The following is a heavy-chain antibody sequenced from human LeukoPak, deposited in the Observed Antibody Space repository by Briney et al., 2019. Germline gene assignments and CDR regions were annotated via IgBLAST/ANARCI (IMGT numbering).Heavy chain of an antibody. CDR1: GFTFSSYS. CDR3: AKARQRAYYFDY. Sequence: GGSLRLSCAASGFTFSSYSMNWVRQAPGKGLEWVSAISGSGGSTYYADSVKGRFTISRDNSKNTLYLQMNSLRAEDTAVYYCAKARQRAYYFDYWGQGTLVTVSS. CDR2: ISGSGGST. J-gene: IGHJ4*02. V-gene: IGHV3-23*01.